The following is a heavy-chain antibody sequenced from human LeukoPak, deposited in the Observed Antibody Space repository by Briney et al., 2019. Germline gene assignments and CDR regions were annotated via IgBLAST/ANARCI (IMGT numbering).Heavy chain of an antibody. CDR1: GFTFTSSA. J-gene: IGHJ4*02. CDR3: AADYPREGGYVN. D-gene: IGHD5-12*01. Sequence: SVKVSCKASGFTFTSSAMQWVRQARGQRLEWKGWIVVGSGNTNYAQKFQERVTITRDMSTSTAYMELSGLRSEDTAVYYCAADYPREGGYVNWGQGTLVTVSS. CDR2: IVVGSGNT. V-gene: IGHV1-58*02.